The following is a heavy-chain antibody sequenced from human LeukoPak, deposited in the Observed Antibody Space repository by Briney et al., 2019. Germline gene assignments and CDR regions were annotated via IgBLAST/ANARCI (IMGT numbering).Heavy chain of an antibody. CDR2: IYYSGST. D-gene: IGHD3-22*01. J-gene: IGHJ4*02. Sequence: SETLSLTYTVSVGSISSYYWSWIRQPRGKGLEWNGYIYYSGSTNYNPSLKSRVTISVDTSKNQFSLKLSSVTAADTAVYYCARHSTSGYYYDFDYWGQGTLVTVSS. V-gene: IGHV4-59*08. CDR3: ARHSTSGYYYDFDY. CDR1: VGSISSYY.